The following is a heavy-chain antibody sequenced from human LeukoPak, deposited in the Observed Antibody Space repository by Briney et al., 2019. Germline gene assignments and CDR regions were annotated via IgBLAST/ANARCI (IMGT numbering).Heavy chain of an antibody. Sequence: GSLRLSCAASGFTFSSYGMHWVRQAPGKGLEWVAFIRYDGSNKYYADSVKGRFTISRDNSKNTLYLQMNSLRAEDTAVYYCARDKEEDSSGPNDYWGQGTLVTVSS. D-gene: IGHD6-19*01. V-gene: IGHV3-30*02. CDR2: IRYDGSNK. J-gene: IGHJ4*02. CDR3: ARDKEEDSSGPNDY. CDR1: GFTFSSYG.